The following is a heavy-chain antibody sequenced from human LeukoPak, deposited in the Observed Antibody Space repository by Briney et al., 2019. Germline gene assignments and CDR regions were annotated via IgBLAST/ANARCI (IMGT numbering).Heavy chain of an antibody. CDR1: GFTFSSYS. D-gene: IGHD5-18*01. CDR3: AGELGQYRYGARFDY. V-gene: IGHV3-21*01. Sequence: PGRSLRLSCAPSGFTFSSYSTSSVRQAPGKGLEWVSSISSSISYINYADSVKGRFTISRDNAKNSLYLHMTSLRLENPAVNSCAGELGQYRYGARFDYWGQGTLTSVCS. J-gene: IGHJ4*02. CDR2: ISSSISYI.